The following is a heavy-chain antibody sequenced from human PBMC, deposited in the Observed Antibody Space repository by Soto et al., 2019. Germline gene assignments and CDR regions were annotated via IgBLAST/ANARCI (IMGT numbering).Heavy chain of an antibody. CDR3: ARVVGGYSSSSVDNYYYGMDV. J-gene: IGHJ6*02. CDR2: ISAYNGNT. V-gene: IGHV1-18*01. Sequence: AAVKVSCKASGYTFTSYGISWVRQAPGQGLEWMGWISAYNGNTNYAQKLQGRVTMTTDTSTSTAYMELRSLRSDDTAVYYCARVVGGYSSSSVDNYYYGMDVWGQGTTVTVSS. D-gene: IGHD6-6*01. CDR1: GYTFTSYG.